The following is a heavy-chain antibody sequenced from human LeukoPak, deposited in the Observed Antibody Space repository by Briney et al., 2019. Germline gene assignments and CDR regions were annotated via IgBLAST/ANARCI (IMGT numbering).Heavy chain of an antibody. J-gene: IGHJ4*02. CDR1: SGYA. D-gene: IGHD3-22*01. CDR3: AKSNGYFEY. Sequence: GGSLRLSCTTTSGYAMSWSRQSPGKGLEWVSSITGSGYNTYYADSVKGRFTISRDNSKNTLYLQLNSLRVEDTAVYYCAKSNGYFEYWGQGTLVPVSS. V-gene: IGHV3-23*01. CDR2: ITGSGYNT.